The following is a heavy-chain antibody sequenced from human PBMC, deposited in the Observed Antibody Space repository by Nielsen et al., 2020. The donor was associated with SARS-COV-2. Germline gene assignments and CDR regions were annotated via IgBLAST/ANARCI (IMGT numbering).Heavy chain of an antibody. CDR2: INAGNGNT. Sequence: ASVKVSCKASGYTFTNYGISWVRQAPGQGLEWMGWINAGNGNTKYSQKFQGRVTMTTDTSTNTAYMELRSLKSDDTAVYYCARGTGEDYWGQGTLVTVSS. CDR3: ARGTGEDY. V-gene: IGHV1-18*01. J-gene: IGHJ4*02. D-gene: IGHD1-26*01. CDR1: GYTFTNYG.